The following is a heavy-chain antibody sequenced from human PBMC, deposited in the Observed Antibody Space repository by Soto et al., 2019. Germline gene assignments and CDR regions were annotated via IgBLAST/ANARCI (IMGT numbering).Heavy chain of an antibody. CDR3: ARARLRYFERLLSHYGMDV. V-gene: IGHV4-61*01. J-gene: IGHJ6*02. D-gene: IGHD3-9*01. CDR1: GGSVSSGSYY. Sequence: PSETLSLTCTVSGGSVSSGSYYWSWIRQPPGKGLEWIGYIYYSGSTNYNPSLKSRVTISVDTSKNQFSLKLSSVTAADTAVYYCARARLRYFERLLSHYGMDVWGQGTTVTVYS. CDR2: IYYSGST.